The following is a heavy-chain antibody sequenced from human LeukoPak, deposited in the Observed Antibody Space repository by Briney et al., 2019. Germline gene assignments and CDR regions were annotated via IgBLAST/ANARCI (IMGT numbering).Heavy chain of an antibody. D-gene: IGHD6-19*01. Sequence: ASVKVSCKASGYTFTGYYMHWVRQAPGQGLEWMGWINPNSGGTNYAQKFQGRVTMTRDTSISTAYTELSRLRSDDTAVYYCARGRAYSSGWYPWYYYYGMDVWGQGTTVTVSS. CDR1: GYTFTGYY. J-gene: IGHJ6*02. CDR3: ARGRAYSSGWYPWYYYYGMDV. V-gene: IGHV1-2*02. CDR2: INPNSGGT.